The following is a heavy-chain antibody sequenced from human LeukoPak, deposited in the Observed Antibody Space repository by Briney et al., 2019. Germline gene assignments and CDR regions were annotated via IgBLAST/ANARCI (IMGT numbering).Heavy chain of an antibody. J-gene: IGHJ3*01. Sequence: PGGSLRLSCAAAGFTFSSYAMSWVRQAPGKGLEWVAGISGSGGNTYYADSVKGRFTISRDSSKNTLYLHMNSLRAEDTAVYYCAQDSRVGLQVSYAFDVWGQGTKVTVSS. CDR3: AQDSRVGLQVSYAFDV. V-gene: IGHV3-23*01. CDR1: GFTFSSYA. D-gene: IGHD4-4*01. CDR2: ISGSGGNT.